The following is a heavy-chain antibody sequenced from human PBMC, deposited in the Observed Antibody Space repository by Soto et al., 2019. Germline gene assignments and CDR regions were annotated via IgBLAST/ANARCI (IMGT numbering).Heavy chain of an antibody. CDR2: INHSGST. CDR3: ARDKGPTAGWFDP. Sequence: QVQLQQWGAGLLKPSETLSLTCAVYGGSFSGYYWSWIRQPPGKGLEWIGEINHSGSTNYNPSLKSRVTISVDTSKNQFSLKLSSVTAADTAVYYCARDKGPTAGWFDPWGQGTLVTVSS. CDR1: GGSFSGYY. J-gene: IGHJ5*02. V-gene: IGHV4-34*01.